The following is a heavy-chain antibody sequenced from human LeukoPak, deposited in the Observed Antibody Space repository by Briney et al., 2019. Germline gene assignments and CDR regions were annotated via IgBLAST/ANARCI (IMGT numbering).Heavy chain of an antibody. V-gene: IGHV3-64D*06. J-gene: IGHJ4*02. CDR1: GFTFSNHF. CDR2: IGPNGAST. CDR3: VKDLTGTWSFDY. Sequence: GESLRLSCSTSGFTFSNHFMHWVRQAPGKGLEYVSSIGPNGASTLYADSVKGRFTISRDNSKNALYLQLTSLRLEDTALYYCVKDLTGTWSFDYWGQGTLVTVSS. D-gene: IGHD3-9*01.